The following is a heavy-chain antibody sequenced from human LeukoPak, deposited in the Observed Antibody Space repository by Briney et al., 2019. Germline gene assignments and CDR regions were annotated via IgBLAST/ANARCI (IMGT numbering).Heavy chain of an antibody. Sequence: ASVKVSCKASGYTFTGYYIHWVRQAPGQGLEWMGWINPNSGGTNYAQKLQGRVTMTADTSTSTAYMELRSLRSDDTAVYYCARVYYDILTGYYQDNWFDPWGQGTLVTVSS. V-gene: IGHV1-2*02. CDR2: INPNSGGT. CDR3: ARVYYDILTGYYQDNWFDP. D-gene: IGHD3-9*01. CDR1: GYTFTGYY. J-gene: IGHJ5*02.